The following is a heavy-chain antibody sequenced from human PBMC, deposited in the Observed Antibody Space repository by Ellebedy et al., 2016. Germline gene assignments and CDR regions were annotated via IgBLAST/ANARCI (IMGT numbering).Heavy chain of an antibody. CDR2: IHPSSGDT. CDR1: GYTFTDNY. J-gene: IGHJ4*02. V-gene: IGHV1-2*04. D-gene: IGHD5-12*01. CDR3: ARDKARSQGRVFDY. Sequence: ASVKVSXKTSGYTFTDNYIHWVRQAPGQGLEWMGWIHPSSGDTYYAQKFQGWVTLTRDTSITTAYMELSRLRSDGTAVYYCARDKARSQGRVFDYWGQGTLVTVSS.